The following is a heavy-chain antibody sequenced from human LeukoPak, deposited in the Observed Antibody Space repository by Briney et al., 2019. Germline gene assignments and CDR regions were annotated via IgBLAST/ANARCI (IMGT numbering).Heavy chain of an antibody. CDR1: GYTFTEYY. V-gene: IGHV1-2*02. CDR3: ARGQSLSDY. CDR2: INPNSGGA. J-gene: IGHJ4*02. Sequence: PGASVKVSCKASGYTFTEYYMHWVRQAPGQGLEWMGWINPNSGGANYAEKFQGRVTMTRDTSISTAYMELSRLRYDDTALYYCARGQSLSDYWGQGTLVTVSS.